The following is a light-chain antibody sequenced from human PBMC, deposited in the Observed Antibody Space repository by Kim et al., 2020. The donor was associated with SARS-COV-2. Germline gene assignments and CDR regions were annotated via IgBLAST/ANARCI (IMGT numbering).Light chain of an antibody. CDR2: GKN. CDR1: SIRSYD. CDR3: NSRDSNDNVV. V-gene: IGLV3-19*01. J-gene: IGLJ2*01. Sequence: VAVGQTVRITGQGDSIRSYDATWYQQKPGQAPILVIYGKNNRPSGIPDRFSGSSSGNTASLTITGTQAGDEADYYCNSRDSNDNVVFGGGTQLTVL.